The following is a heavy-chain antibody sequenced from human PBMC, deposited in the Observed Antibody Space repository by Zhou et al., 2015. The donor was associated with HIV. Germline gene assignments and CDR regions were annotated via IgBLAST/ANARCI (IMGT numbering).Heavy chain of an antibody. CDR1: GGTFSSYA. Sequence: QVQLVQSGAEVKKPGSSVKVSCKASGGTFSSYAISWVRQAPGQGLEWMGGIIPIFGTANYAQKFQGRVTITADESTSTAYMELSSLRSEDTAVYYCAREGYYGSGSYYKPNNRGYYYYYGMDVWGQGTTVTVSS. J-gene: IGHJ6*02. V-gene: IGHV1-69*01. D-gene: IGHD3-10*01. CDR3: AREGYYGSGSYYKPNNRGYYYYYGMDV. CDR2: IIPIFGTA.